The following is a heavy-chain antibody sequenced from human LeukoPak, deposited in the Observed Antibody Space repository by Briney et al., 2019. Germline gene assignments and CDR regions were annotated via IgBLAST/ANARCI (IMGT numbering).Heavy chain of an antibody. J-gene: IGHJ4*02. CDR2: ISGSGGST. CDR1: GFTFSSYA. D-gene: IGHD5-18*01. CDR3: AKVGVRGYSTPPRNGFDY. V-gene: IGHV3-23*01. Sequence: GGSPRLSCAASGFTFSSYAMSWVRQAPGKGLEWVSAISGSGGSTYYADSVKGRFTISRDNSKNTLYLQMNSLRAEDTAVYYCAKVGVRGYSTPPRNGFDYWGQGTLVTVSS.